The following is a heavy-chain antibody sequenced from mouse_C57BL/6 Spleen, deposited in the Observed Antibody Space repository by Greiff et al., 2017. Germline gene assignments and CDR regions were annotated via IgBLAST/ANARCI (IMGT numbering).Heavy chain of an antibody. CDR3: ARRRSRSSRDAMDY. CDR2: IDPSDSYT. D-gene: IGHD1-1*01. J-gene: IGHJ4*01. CDR1: GYTFTSYW. Sequence: QVQLQQPGAELVKPGASVKLSCKASGYTFTSYWMQWVKQRPGQGLEWIGEIDPSDSYTNYNQKFKGKATLTVDTSSSTAYMQLSSLTSEDSAVYYCARRRSRSSRDAMDYWGQGTSVTVSS. V-gene: IGHV1-50*01.